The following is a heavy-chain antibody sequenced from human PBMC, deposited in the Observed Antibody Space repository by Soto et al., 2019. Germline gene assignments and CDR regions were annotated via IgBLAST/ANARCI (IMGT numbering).Heavy chain of an antibody. Sequence: QVQLVESGGGVVQPGTSLRLSCSASGFTLSGVDMHWVRQAPGKGLEWVAVMSYDGRNQYYADSVKGRFTVSRDSSKSTLYLQMNSLRTEDAACYYCAKGGWYTSSSRSDCWGQGTLVTVSS. CDR3: AKGGWYTSSSRSDC. V-gene: IGHV3-30*18. CDR1: GFTLSGVD. CDR2: MSYDGRNQ. J-gene: IGHJ4*02. D-gene: IGHD6-6*01.